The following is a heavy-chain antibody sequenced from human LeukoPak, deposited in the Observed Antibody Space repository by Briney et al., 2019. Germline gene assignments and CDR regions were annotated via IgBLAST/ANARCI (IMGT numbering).Heavy chain of an antibody. CDR2: IYYSGST. CDR1: GASISSGSNY. D-gene: IGHD3-3*01. CDR3: ARATLGYYDFWSGSYNWFDP. Sequence: SETLSLTCSVSGASISSGSNYWGWIRQPPGKGLEWIGSIYYSGSTYYNPSLKSRVTISVDTSKNQFSLKLSSVTAADTAVYYCARATLGYYDFWSGSYNWFDPWGQGTLVTVSS. V-gene: IGHV4-39*07. J-gene: IGHJ5*02.